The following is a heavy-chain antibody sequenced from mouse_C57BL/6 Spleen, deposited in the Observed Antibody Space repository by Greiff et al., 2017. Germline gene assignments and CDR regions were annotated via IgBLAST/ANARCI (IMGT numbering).Heavy chain of an antibody. CDR1: GYTFTSYW. J-gene: IGHJ2*01. V-gene: IGHV1-72*01. Sequence: QVQLQQPGAELVKPGASVKLSCKASGYTFTSYWMHWVKQRPGRGLEWIGRIDPNGGGTKYNEKFKSKATLTVDKPYSTAYMQLSSLTSEDSAVYYCAREEDDYDKGYYFDYWGQGTTLTVSS. CDR2: IDPNGGGT. D-gene: IGHD2-4*01. CDR3: AREEDDYDKGYYFDY.